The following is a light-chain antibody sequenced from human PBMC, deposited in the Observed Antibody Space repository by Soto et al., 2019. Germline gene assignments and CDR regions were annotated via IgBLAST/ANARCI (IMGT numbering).Light chain of an antibody. CDR1: QSIGSY. V-gene: IGKV3-20*01. Sequence: EIVLTQSPATLSLSLGERATLSCRASQSIGSYLAWYQHKLGQPPRLLIYDASNRATGIPVRFSGSGSGTDFTLTISRLEPEDFAVYYCQQYGSSPITFGQGTRLEIK. J-gene: IGKJ5*01. CDR3: QQYGSSPIT. CDR2: DAS.